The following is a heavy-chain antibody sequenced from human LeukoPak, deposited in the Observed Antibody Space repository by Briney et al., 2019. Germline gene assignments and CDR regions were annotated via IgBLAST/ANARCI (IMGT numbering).Heavy chain of an antibody. CDR3: ARDPYSGSYGNYYYYFMDV. V-gene: IGHV3-21*01. J-gene: IGHJ6*03. CDR1: GFTFSSYN. CDR2: ITSGSSYI. Sequence: NPGGSLRLSCAASGFTFSSYNMNWVRQAPGKGLEWVSSITSGSSYIYYADSVKGRFTISRDNAKNPLYLQMNSLRAEDTAVYYCARDPYSGSYGNYYYYFMDVWGKGTTVTISS. D-gene: IGHD1-26*01.